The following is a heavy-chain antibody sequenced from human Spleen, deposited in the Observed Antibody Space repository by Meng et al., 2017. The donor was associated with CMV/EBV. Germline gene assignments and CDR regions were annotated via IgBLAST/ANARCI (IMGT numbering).Heavy chain of an antibody. CDR3: AREGLVVGVFGS. V-gene: IGHV3-30*04. Sequence: SLKISCATSGFTFTSYAMYWVRQAPGKGLEWVSSISYDGSLKYYADSVKGRFTFSRDNSNNTLYLQMDSLTAEDTAVYYCAREGLVVGVFGSWGQGMLVTVSS. CDR2: ISYDGSLK. J-gene: IGHJ4*02. CDR1: GFTFTSYA. D-gene: IGHD2-15*01.